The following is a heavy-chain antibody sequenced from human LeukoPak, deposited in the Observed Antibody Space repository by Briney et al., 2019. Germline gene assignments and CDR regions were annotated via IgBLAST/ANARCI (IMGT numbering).Heavy chain of an antibody. Sequence: PSETLSLTCTVSGGSISSYYWSWTRQPPGKGLEWIGYIYYSGSTNYNPSLKSRVTISVDTSKNQFSLKLSSVTAADTAVYYCARALSSGWSGVGYWGQGTLVTVSS. CDR2: IYYSGST. D-gene: IGHD6-19*01. V-gene: IGHV4-59*08. J-gene: IGHJ4*02. CDR1: GGSISSYY. CDR3: ARALSSGWSGVGY.